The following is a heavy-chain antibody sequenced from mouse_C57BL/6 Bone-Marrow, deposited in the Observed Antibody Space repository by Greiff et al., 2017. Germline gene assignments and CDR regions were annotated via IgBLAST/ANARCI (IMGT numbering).Heavy chain of an antibody. CDR2: ISNGGGST. Sequence: DVMLVESGGGLVQPGGPLKLSCAASGFTFSDYYMYWVRQTPEKRLEWVAYISNGGGSTYYPDTVKGRFTISRDNAKNTLYLQMSRLKSEDTAMYYCARHRGFFDYWGQGTTLTVSS. V-gene: IGHV5-12*01. D-gene: IGHD3-1*01. CDR3: ARHRGFFDY. J-gene: IGHJ2*01. CDR1: GFTFSDYY.